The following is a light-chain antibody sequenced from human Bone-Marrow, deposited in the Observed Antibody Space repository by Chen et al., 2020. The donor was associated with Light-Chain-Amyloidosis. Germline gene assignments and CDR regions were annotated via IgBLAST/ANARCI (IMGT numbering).Light chain of an antibody. V-gene: IGLV3-21*02. Sequence: SYVLTQPSSVSVAPGQMATIACGGNNIGSTSVHWYQQTPDQAPLLVVYDDSDRPSGIPERLSGSNSGNTATLTISRVEAGDEADYYCQVWDRSSDRPVFGGGTKLTVL. CDR1: NIGSTS. CDR2: DDS. CDR3: QVWDRSSDRPV. J-gene: IGLJ3*02.